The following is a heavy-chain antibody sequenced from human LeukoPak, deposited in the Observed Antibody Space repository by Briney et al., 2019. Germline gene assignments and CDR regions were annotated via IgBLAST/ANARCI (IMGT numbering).Heavy chain of an antibody. J-gene: IGHJ4*02. CDR3: ARDAMVYAKPVPFDH. Sequence: TGGSLRLSCAASGFTFSSYEMNWVRQAPGKGLEWVSYISGSGSTIYYADSVKGRFTISRDNAKNSLYLQMNSLRAEDTAVYYCARDAMVYAKPVPFDHWGQGTLVTVSS. D-gene: IGHD2-8*01. CDR2: ISGSGSTI. CDR1: GFTFSSYE. V-gene: IGHV3-48*03.